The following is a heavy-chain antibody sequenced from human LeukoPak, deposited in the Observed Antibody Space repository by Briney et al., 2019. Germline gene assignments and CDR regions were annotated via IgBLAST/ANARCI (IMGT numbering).Heavy chain of an antibody. CDR3: ATMLNYYDSSGYNFDY. CDR1: GYTFTSYY. D-gene: IGHD3-22*01. Sequence: ASVKVSCKASGYTFTSYYMHWVRQAPGQGLEWMGIINPSGGSTSYAQKFQGRVTMTEDTSTDTAYMELSSLRSEDTAVYYCATMLNYYDSSGYNFDYWGQGTLVTVSS. CDR2: INPSGGST. V-gene: IGHV1-46*01. J-gene: IGHJ4*02.